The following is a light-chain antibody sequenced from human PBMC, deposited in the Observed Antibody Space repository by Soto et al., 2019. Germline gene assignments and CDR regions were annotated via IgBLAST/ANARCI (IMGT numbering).Light chain of an antibody. CDR3: SSFTGNNNLVV. Sequence: QSALTQPPSASGSPGQSVTISCTGTSSDVGGYNSVSWYQQHSGEVPKLMIYEVNKRPSGVPDRFSGSKSGNTASLTVSGLQADDEADYYCSSFTGNNNLVVFGGGTQLTVL. CDR1: SSDVGGYNS. J-gene: IGLJ2*01. V-gene: IGLV2-8*01. CDR2: EVN.